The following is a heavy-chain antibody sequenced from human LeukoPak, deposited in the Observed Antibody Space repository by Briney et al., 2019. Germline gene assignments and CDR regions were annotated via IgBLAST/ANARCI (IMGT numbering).Heavy chain of an antibody. CDR2: MNPNSGNT. J-gene: IGHJ6*03. D-gene: IGHD3-9*01. CDR3: ARGNGGYDILTGPPYMDV. Sequence: ASVKVSCKASGYTFTSYDINWVRQATGQGLEWMGWMNPNSGNTGYAQKFQGRVTMTRNTSISTAYMELSSLRSEDTAVYYCARGNGGYDILTGPPYMDVWGKGTTVTVSS. CDR1: GYTFTSYD. V-gene: IGHV1-8*01.